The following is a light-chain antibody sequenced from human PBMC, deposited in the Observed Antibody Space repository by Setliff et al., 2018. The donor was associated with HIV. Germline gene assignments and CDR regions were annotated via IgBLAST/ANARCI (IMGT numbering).Light chain of an antibody. CDR1: SSDVGGYNY. V-gene: IGLV2-14*01. J-gene: IGLJ1*01. CDR2: EVR. Sequence: QSALTQPASVSGSPGQSITISCTGTSSDVGGYNYVSWYQQHPGKAPKLIIYEVRNRPSGVSNRFSGSKSGNTASLTISGLQAEDEADYYCSSYTSNDAKVFGTGTKVTVL. CDR3: SSYTSNDAKV.